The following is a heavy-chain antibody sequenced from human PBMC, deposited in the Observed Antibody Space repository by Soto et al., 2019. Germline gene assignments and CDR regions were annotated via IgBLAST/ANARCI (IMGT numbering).Heavy chain of an antibody. CDR2: IYYSGRT. V-gene: IGHV4-39*01. D-gene: IGHD6-13*01. J-gene: IGHJ4*02. CDR3: ARRARAAVDY. CDR1: GGSISSSSYY. Sequence: QLQLQESGPGLVKPSETLSLTCTVSGGSISSSSYYWGWIRQPPGKGLEWIGSIYYSGRTYYNPALKSRVTISVDTSKNQFALKLSSVTAADTAVYYCARRARAAVDYWGQGTLVTVSS.